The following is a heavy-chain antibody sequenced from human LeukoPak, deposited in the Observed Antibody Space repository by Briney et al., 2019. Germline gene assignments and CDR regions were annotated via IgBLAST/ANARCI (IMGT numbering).Heavy chain of an antibody. CDR2: IYYSGST. V-gene: IGHV4-59*01. CDR3: ARLDTIFGVAKGFDY. Sequence: SETLSLTCTVSGGSISRYYWSWIRQPPGKGLEYIGYIYYSGSTNYNPSLKSRVTISVDTSKHQFSLKLSSVTAADTAVYYCARLDTIFGVAKGFDYWGQGTLVTVSS. D-gene: IGHD3-3*01. CDR1: GGSISRYY. J-gene: IGHJ4*02.